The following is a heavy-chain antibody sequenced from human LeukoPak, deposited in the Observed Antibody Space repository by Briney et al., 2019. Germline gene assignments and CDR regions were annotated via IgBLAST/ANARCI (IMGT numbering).Heavy chain of an antibody. CDR2: IIPILGIA. J-gene: IGHJ6*02. CDR1: GGTFSSYA. Sequence: GASVRVSCKASGGTFSSYAISWVRQAPGQGLEWMGRIIPILGIANYAQKFQGRVTITADKSTSTAYMELSSLRSEDTAVYYCARAIEPRNGMDVWGQGTTVTVSS. D-gene: IGHD2-2*01. CDR3: ARAIEPRNGMDV. V-gene: IGHV1-69*04.